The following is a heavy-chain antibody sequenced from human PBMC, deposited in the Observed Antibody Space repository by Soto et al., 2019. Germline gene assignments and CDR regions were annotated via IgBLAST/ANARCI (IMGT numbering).Heavy chain of an antibody. CDR3: AKDRVPYVRGEGFDY. CDR1: GFTFSSYG. CDR2: ISYDGSNK. V-gene: IGHV3-30*18. Sequence: GGSLRLSCAASGFTFSSYGMHWVRQAPGKGLEWVAVISYDGSNKYYADSVKGRFTISRDNSKNTLYLQMNSLRAEDTAVYYCAKDRVPYVRGEGFDYWGQGTLVTVSS. J-gene: IGHJ4*02. D-gene: IGHD3-10*02.